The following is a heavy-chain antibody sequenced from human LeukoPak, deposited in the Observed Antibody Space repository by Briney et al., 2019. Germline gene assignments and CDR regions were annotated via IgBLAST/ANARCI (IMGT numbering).Heavy chain of an antibody. CDR1: GIVFSSYS. CDR3: ARAVTSTEGY. D-gene: IGHD4-17*01. J-gene: IGHJ4*02. V-gene: IGHV3-7*03. Sequence: GGSLRLSCAASGIVFSSYSMTWVRQAPGKGLEWVASINEGGSRRYYVDSVKGRFTISRDNAQKSLYLEMDSLRADDTAVYYFARAVTSTEGYWGQGTLVTVSS. CDR2: INEGGSRR.